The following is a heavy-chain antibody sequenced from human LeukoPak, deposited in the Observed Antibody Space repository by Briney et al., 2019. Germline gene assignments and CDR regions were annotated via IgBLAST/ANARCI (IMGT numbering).Heavy chain of an antibody. V-gene: IGHV3-30*03. J-gene: IGHJ4*02. CDR2: ISYDGSNT. Sequence: GGSLRLSCAASGFALSSNGMHWVRQAPGKGLEWVAFISYDGSNTYADSVKGRFTMSRDNSKNTLYLQMNSLRAEDTAVYYCARDEGSSSWYADYWGQGTLVTVSS. CDR3: ARDEGSSSWYADY. CDR1: GFALSSNG. D-gene: IGHD6-13*01.